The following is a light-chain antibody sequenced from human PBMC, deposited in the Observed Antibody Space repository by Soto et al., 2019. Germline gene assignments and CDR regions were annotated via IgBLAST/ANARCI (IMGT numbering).Light chain of an antibody. Sequence: DIQMTQSLSSLSASVGDTVTITCRASQNISNSLSWYQQKPGKAPKFLIYVASTLQRGVPSRFIGSRARTDFTLTISSLQPEDVATCYCPQTFSPPSTFGQGTKLEIK. J-gene: IGKJ2*01. V-gene: IGKV1-39*01. CDR2: VAS. CDR1: QNISNS. CDR3: PQTFSPPST.